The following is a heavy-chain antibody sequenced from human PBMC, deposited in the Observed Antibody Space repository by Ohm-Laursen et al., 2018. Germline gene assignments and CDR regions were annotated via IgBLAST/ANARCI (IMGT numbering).Heavy chain of an antibody. CDR2: IYNIGST. J-gene: IGHJ4*02. D-gene: IGHD6-19*01. CDR3: ARHASVTGLDY. CDR1: GGSISSYY. Sequence: TLSLTWPVSGGSISSYYWSWIRQPPGKGLEWIGYIYNIGSTNYNPSLKSRVTISVDTSKTQFSLKLSSVIAADTAMYYCARHASVTGLDYWGQGTLVTVSS. V-gene: IGHV4-59*12.